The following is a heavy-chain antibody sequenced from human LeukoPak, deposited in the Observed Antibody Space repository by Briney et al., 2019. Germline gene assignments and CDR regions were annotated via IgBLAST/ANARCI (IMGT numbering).Heavy chain of an antibody. CDR2: IYYSGST. CDR1: GGSISSYY. D-gene: IGHD5-24*01. CDR3: ARMGDGYNHFDY. Sequence: PSETLALTCTVSGGSISSYYWSWIRQPPGKGLEWIGYIYYSGSTNYNPSLKSRVTISVDTSKNQFSLKLSSVTAADTAVYYCARMGDGYNHFDYWGQGTLVTVSS. V-gene: IGHV4-59*08. J-gene: IGHJ4*02.